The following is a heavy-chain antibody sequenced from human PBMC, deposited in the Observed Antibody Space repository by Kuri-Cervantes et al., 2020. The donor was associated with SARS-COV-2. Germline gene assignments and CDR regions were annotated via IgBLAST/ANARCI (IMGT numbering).Heavy chain of an antibody. D-gene: IGHD2-2*02. CDR3: ANLPAAINNYYYYYMDV. CDR1: GYSISSGYY. Sequence: SETLSLTCTVSGYSISSGYYWGWIRQPPGKGLEWIGSIYHSGSTYYNPSLKSRVTISVDTSKNQFSLKLSSVTAADTAVYYCANLPAAINNYYYYYMDVWGKGTTVTVSS. J-gene: IGHJ6*03. CDR2: IYHSGST. V-gene: IGHV4-38-2*02.